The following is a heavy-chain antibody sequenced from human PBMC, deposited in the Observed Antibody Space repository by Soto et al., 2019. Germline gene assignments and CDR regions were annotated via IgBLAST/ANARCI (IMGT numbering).Heavy chain of an antibody. CDR1: GFTFNNYA. J-gene: IGHJ6*02. D-gene: IGHD1-26*01. CDR3: AKERWEGYGIDI. Sequence: EVQLLESGGGLVQPGGSLRLSCAASGFTFNNYAMSWVRQAPGKGLERVSTIRSSGGSTYYADSVKGRFTISRNNSKNTLYLQMNSLRAEDTAVYYCAKERWEGYGIDIAGQGTRVTVSS. V-gene: IGHV3-23*01. CDR2: IRSSGGST.